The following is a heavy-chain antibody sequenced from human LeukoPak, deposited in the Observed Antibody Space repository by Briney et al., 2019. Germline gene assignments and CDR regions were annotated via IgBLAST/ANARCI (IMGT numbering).Heavy chain of an antibody. CDR1: GGSISSSSYY. V-gene: IGHV4-39*07. D-gene: IGHD5-12*01. CDR2: IYYSGST. Sequence: PSETLSLTCTVSGGSISSSSYYWGWIRQPPGKGLEWIGSIYYSGSTYYNPSLKSRVTISVDTSKNQFSLKLSSVTAADTAVYYCARDPDIEEGYNWFDPWGQGTLVTVSS. J-gene: IGHJ5*02. CDR3: ARDPDIEEGYNWFDP.